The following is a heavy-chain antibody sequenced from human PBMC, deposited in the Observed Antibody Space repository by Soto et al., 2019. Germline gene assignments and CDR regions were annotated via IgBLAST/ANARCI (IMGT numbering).Heavy chain of an antibody. CDR2: IWYDGSNK. D-gene: IGHD4-17*01. V-gene: IGHV3-33*01. Sequence: PGGSLRLSCAASGFTFSSYGMHWVRQAPGKGLEWVAVIWYDGSNKYYADSVKGRFTISRDNSKNTLYLQMNSLRAEDTAVYYCASEIQHDYAEGVFDYWGQGTLVTVSS. CDR1: GFTFSSYG. CDR3: ASEIQHDYAEGVFDY. J-gene: IGHJ4*02.